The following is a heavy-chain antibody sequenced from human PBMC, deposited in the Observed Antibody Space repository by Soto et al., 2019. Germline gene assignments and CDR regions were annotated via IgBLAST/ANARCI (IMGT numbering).Heavy chain of an antibody. Sequence: GGSLRLSCAASGFTFSSYGMHWVRQAPGKGLEWVAVIWYDGSNKYYADSVKGRFTISRDNSKNTLYLQMNCLRAEDTAVYYCAREEGLKYYFDYWGQGTRVTVSS. CDR1: GFTFSSYG. CDR2: IWYDGSNK. J-gene: IGHJ4*02. CDR3: AREEGLKYYFDY. V-gene: IGHV3-33*01. D-gene: IGHD6-6*01.